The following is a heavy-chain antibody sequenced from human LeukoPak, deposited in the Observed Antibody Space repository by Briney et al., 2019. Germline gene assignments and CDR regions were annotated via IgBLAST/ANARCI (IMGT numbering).Heavy chain of an antibody. CDR1: GGSISSSSYY. D-gene: IGHD6-6*01. Sequence: SETLFLTCTVSGGSISSSSYYWGWIRQPPGKGLEWIGSIYYSGSTYYNPSLKSRVTISVDTSKNQFSLKLSSVTAADTAVYYCARDVRYSSSPNFDYWGQGTLVTVSS. V-gene: IGHV4-39*07. J-gene: IGHJ4*02. CDR3: ARDVRYSSSPNFDY. CDR2: IYYSGST.